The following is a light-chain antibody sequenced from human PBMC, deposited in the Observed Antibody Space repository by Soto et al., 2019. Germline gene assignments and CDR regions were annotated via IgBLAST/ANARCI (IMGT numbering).Light chain of an antibody. Sequence: DIHMTQSPSTLSASVGDRVSITCRASQSISSWLAWYQQKPGKAPKLLIYKASSLESGVPSRFSGSGSGTEFTLTISSLQPDDFATYYCQQYNSYSWTFAQGTKVEIK. V-gene: IGKV1-5*03. CDR2: KAS. CDR1: QSISSW. J-gene: IGKJ1*01. CDR3: QQYNSYSWT.